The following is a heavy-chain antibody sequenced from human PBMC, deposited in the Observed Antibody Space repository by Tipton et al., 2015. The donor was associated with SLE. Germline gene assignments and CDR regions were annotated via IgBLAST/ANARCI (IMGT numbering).Heavy chain of an antibody. CDR3: ARGALGEQQLVRHYYYGMDV. CDR1: GGSFSGYY. J-gene: IGHJ6*02. CDR2: INHSGST. Sequence: TLSLTCAVHGGSFSGYYWSWIRQPPGKGLEWIGEINHSGSTNYNPSLKSRVTISVDTSKNQFSLKLSSVTAADTAVYYCARGALGEQQLVRHYYYGMDVWGQGTTVTVSS. D-gene: IGHD6-13*01. V-gene: IGHV4-34*01.